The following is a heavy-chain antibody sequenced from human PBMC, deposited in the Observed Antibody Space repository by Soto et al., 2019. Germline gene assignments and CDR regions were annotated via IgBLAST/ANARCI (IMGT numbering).Heavy chain of an antibody. CDR2: MSHDGNIK. CDR3: ASTPFFIIVARPNY. D-gene: IGHD3-22*01. J-gene: IGHJ4*02. Sequence: QVQLVESGGGVVQPGGSLRLSCAASGFTFSSHTMHWVRQAPGKGLEWLSLMSHDGNIKFYAHSVKGRFTISRANSKNTLYLQMNTLRAEDTALYYCASTPFFIIVARPNYCGQGTLVTVSS. CDR1: GFTFSSHT. V-gene: IGHV3-30-3*01.